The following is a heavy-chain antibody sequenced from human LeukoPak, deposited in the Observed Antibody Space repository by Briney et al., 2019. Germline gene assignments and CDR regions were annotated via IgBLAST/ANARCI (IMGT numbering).Heavy chain of an antibody. CDR2: MSGSGGST. CDR1: GFTFISYA. Sequence: PGGSLRLSCAASGFTFISYAMSWVRQAPGKGMEWVSAMSGSGGSTYYADSVKGRFTISRDNSKNTLYLQMNTLRAEDTAVYYCAKGSAYGSSTSCPGDYWGQGTLVTVSS. CDR3: AKGSAYGSSTSCPGDY. D-gene: IGHD2-2*01. V-gene: IGHV3-23*01. J-gene: IGHJ4*02.